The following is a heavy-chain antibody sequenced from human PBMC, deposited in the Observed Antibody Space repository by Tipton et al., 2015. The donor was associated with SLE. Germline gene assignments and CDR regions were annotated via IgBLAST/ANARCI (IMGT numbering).Heavy chain of an antibody. CDR2: IYTSGST. V-gene: IGHV4-4*07. J-gene: IGHJ4*02. CDR3: AREDQSVGATPYFDY. D-gene: IGHD1-26*01. CDR1: GGSISSYY. Sequence: TLSLTCTVSGGSISSYYWSWIRQPPGKGLEWIGRIYTSGSTNYNPSLKSRVTMSVDTSKNQFSLKLSSVTAADMAVYYCAREDQSVGATPYFDYWGQGTLVTVSS.